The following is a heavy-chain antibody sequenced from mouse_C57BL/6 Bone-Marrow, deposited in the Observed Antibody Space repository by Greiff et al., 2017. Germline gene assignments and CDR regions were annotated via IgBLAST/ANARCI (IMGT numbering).Heavy chain of an antibody. J-gene: IGHJ3*01. Sequence: AAGGVDFSRYWMSWVRRAPGKGLEWIGEINPDSSTINYAPSLKDKFIISRDNAKNTLYLQMSKVRSEDTALYYCARPIYDGYYWFAYWGQGTLVTVSA. CDR1: GVDFSRYW. V-gene: IGHV4-1*01. CDR2: INPDSSTI. D-gene: IGHD2-3*01. CDR3: ARPIYDGYYWFAY.